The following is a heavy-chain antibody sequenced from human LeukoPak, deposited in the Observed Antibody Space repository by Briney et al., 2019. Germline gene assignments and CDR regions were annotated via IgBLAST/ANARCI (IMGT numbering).Heavy chain of an antibody. J-gene: IGHJ5*02. CDR2: IYYSGST. CDR3: ARHKALAGGLDP. Sequence: PSETLSLTCTVSGGSLSSSSHYWGWIRQPPGKGLEWIGTIYYSGSTHYNPSLKSRVTISVDTSKNQFFLKLSSVTVADTAVYFCARHKALAGGLDPLGQGTLVTVSS. D-gene: IGHD3-16*01. V-gene: IGHV4-39*01. CDR1: GGSLSSSSHY.